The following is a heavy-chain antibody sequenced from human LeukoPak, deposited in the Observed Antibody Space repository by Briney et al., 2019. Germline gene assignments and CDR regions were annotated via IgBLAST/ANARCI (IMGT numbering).Heavy chain of an antibody. Sequence: SETLSLTCAVYGGSFSGCYWSWIRQPPGKGLEWIGEINHSGSTNYNPSLKSRVTISVDTSKNQFSLKLSSVTAADTAVYYCARDPRYVVRGRFDYWGQRTLVTVSS. D-gene: IGHD3-10*01. V-gene: IGHV4-34*01. CDR3: ARDPRYVVRGRFDY. J-gene: IGHJ4*02. CDR1: GGSFSGCY. CDR2: INHSGST.